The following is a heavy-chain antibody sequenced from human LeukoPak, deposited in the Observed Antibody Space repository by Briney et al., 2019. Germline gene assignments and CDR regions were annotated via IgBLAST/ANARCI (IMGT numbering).Heavy chain of an antibody. J-gene: IGHJ6*02. CDR3: ARDRGGWYYYYYGMDV. CDR1: GFTFSDYY. CDR2: ISSSGSTI. V-gene: IGHV3-11*01. D-gene: IGHD6-19*01. Sequence: GGSLRLSCAASGFTFSDYYMSWIRQAPGKGLEWVSYISSSGSTIYYADSVKGRFTTSRDNAKNSLYLQMNSLRAEDTAVYYCARDRGGWYYYYYGMDVWGQGTTVTVSS.